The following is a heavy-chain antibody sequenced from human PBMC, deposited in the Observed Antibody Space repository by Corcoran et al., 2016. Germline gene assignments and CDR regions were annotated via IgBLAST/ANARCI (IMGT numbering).Heavy chain of an antibody. Sequence: EVQLVESGGGLVKPGGSLRLSCAASGFTFSSYSMNWVRQAPGKGLEWVSSISSSSSYIYYADSVKGRFTISRDNAKNSLYLQMNSLRAEDTAGYYCATRYYDFWSGYYIGSYYYYYGMDVWGQGTTVTVSS. CDR3: ATRYYDFWSGYYIGSYYYYYGMDV. CDR2: ISSSSSYI. J-gene: IGHJ6*02. CDR1: GFTFSSYS. D-gene: IGHD3-3*01. V-gene: IGHV3-21*01.